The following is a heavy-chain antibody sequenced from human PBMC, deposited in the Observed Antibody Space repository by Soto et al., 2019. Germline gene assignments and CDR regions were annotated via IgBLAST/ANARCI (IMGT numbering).Heavy chain of an antibody. CDR1: GGSFSGYY. Sequence: PSETLSLTCAVYGGSFSGYYWGWIRQPPEKGLEWIGEVNHSGSTNYNPSLKSRVTISVDTPKNQFSLNLSSVTAADTAVYYCARGITAWGQGTLVTVSS. CDR3: ARGITA. V-gene: IGHV4-34*01. D-gene: IGHD3-10*01. CDR2: VNHSGST. J-gene: IGHJ4*02.